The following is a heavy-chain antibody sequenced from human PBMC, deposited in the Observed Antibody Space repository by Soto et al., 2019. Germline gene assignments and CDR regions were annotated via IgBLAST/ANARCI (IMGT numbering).Heavy chain of an antibody. J-gene: IGHJ3*02. CDR2: INHSGNT. V-gene: IGHV4-34*01. CDR3: ARGRPKSFKWNYHAFDI. Sequence: SETLSLTCAVYGGSFSGYYWSWIRQPPGKGLEWIGEINHSGNTNYNPSLKSRVTISVDTSKNQFSLKLSSVTAADTAVYYCARGRPKSFKWNYHAFDIWGQGTMVTVSS. D-gene: IGHD1-7*01. CDR1: GGSFSGYY.